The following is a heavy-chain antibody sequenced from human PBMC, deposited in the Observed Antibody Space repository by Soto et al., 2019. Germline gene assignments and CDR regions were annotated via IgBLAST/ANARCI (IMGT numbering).Heavy chain of an antibody. CDR3: ARPLWRDDYNWGYFDL. D-gene: IGHD4-4*01. CDR1: GFTFSSYA. CDR2: ISYDGSNK. V-gene: IGHV3-30-3*01. Sequence: QVQLVESGGGVVQPGRSLRLSCAASGFTFSSYAMHWVRQAPGKGLEWVAVISYDGSNKYYADSVKGRFTIPRDNSQNTLYLQMNSLRAADTAVYYWARPLWRDDYNWGYFDLWGRGTLVTVSS. J-gene: IGHJ2*01.